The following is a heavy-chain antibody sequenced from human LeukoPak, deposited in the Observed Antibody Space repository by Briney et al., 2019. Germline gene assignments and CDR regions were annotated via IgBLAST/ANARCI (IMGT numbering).Heavy chain of an antibody. CDR3: ARHRAYDSSGYYPTYYYYYGMDV. D-gene: IGHD3-22*01. CDR2: IYYSGST. J-gene: IGHJ6*02. Sequence: SETLSLTCTVSGGSISSYYWSWIRQPPGKGLEWIGYIYYSGSTNYNPSLKSRATISVDTSKNQFSLKLSSVTAADTAVYYCARHRAYDSSGYYPTYYYYYGMDVCGQGTTVTVSS. V-gene: IGHV4-59*08. CDR1: GGSISSYY.